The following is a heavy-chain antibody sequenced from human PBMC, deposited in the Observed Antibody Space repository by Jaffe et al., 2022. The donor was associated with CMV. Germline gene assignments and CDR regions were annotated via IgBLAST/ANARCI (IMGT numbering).Heavy chain of an antibody. Sequence: EVQLVESGGGLVQRGGSLRLSCAASGFTFNTYAMSWVRQAPGKGLEWVSGISGSGGNTYYADSVKGRFTISRDNSQNTLYLQMTRLRAEDTAVYHCAKGKYFGVVGVKAAFDIWGQGTKVTVSS. V-gene: IGHV3-23*04. D-gene: IGHD1-26*01. CDR2: ISGSGGNT. J-gene: IGHJ3*02. CDR3: AKGKYFGVVGVKAAFDI. CDR1: GFTFNTYA.